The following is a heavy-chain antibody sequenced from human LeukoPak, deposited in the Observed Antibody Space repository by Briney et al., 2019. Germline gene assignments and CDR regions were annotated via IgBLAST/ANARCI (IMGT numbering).Heavy chain of an antibody. CDR2: IFHSGST. Sequence: SETLSPTCAVSGGSINSSNWWSWVRQPPGKGLEWIGEIFHSGSTNYNPSLKSRVTISVDRSKNHFSLKLSSVTAADTAIYYCARLAVDYYDISGYSFFDYWGQGTLLTVSS. V-gene: IGHV4-4*02. CDR3: ARLAVDYYDISGYSFFDY. D-gene: IGHD3-22*01. J-gene: IGHJ4*02. CDR1: GGSINSSNW.